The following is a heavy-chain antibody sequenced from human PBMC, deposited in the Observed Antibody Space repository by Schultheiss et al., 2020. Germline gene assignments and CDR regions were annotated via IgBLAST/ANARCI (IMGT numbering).Heavy chain of an antibody. V-gene: IGHV3-33*01. CDR2: IWYDGSNK. J-gene: IGHJ4*02. Sequence: GGSLRLSCAASGFTFSSYGMHWVRQAPGKGLEWVAVIWYDGSNKYYADSVKGRFTISRDNSKNTLYLQMNSLRAEDTAVYYCARESDSYGYFDYWGQGTLVTVSS. D-gene: IGHD5-18*01. CDR1: GFTFSSYG. CDR3: ARESDSYGYFDY.